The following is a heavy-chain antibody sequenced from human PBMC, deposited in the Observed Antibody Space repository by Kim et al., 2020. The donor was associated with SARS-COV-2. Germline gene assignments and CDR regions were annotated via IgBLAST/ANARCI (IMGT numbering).Heavy chain of an antibody. CDR3: AKVSRAFGDFDY. V-gene: IGHV3-23*01. D-gene: IGHD3-10*01. J-gene: IGHJ4*02. Sequence: YYADTVKGRFPISRDNSKNTLYLQMNSLRDDDTAVYFCAKVSRAFGDFDYWGQGTLVTVSS.